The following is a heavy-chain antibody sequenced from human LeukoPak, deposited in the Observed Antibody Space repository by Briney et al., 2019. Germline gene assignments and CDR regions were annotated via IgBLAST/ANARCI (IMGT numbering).Heavy chain of an antibody. V-gene: IGHV4-59*08. Sequence: SETLSLTCTVSVGSISTYYWSWIRQPPEKGLEWIGYIYYSGSTNYNPSLKSRVTISVDTSKNQFSLKLSSVTAADTAVYYCARSLGAIAATDYWGQGTLVTVSS. CDR2: IYYSGST. CDR3: ARSLGAIAATDY. J-gene: IGHJ4*02. CDR1: VGSISTYY. D-gene: IGHD6-13*01.